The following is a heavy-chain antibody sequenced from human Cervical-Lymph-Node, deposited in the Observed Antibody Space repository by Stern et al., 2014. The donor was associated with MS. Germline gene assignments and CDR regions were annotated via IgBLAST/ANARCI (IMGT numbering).Heavy chain of an antibody. CDR2: ISYDGNHK. CDR1: GFTFSSYG. D-gene: IGHD2-8*01. CDR3: ARDYEDTSMLFDH. V-gene: IGHV3-30*03. Sequence: VKLVESGGAVVQPGRSLRLSCAASGFTFSSYGMHWVRQVPGKGLEWVTVISYDGNHKYYAASVKGRFTISRDNSKNTLHLQMNSVTPDDTAIYYCARDYEDTSMLFDHWGQGTLVTVSS. J-gene: IGHJ4*02.